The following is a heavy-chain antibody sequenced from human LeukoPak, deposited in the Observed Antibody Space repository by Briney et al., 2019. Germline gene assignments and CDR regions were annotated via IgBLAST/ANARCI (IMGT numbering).Heavy chain of an antibody. D-gene: IGHD3-3*01. CDR3: ARVSTELRFLEWFRFDP. CDR2: IYYSGGT. V-gene: IGHV4-59*01. CDR1: GGSISSYY. Sequence: SETLSLTCTVSGGSISSYYWSWIRQPPGKGLEWIGYIYYSGGTNYNPSLKSRVTISVDTSKNQFSLKLSSVTAADTAVYYCARVSTELRFLEWFRFDPWGQGTLVTVSS. J-gene: IGHJ5*02.